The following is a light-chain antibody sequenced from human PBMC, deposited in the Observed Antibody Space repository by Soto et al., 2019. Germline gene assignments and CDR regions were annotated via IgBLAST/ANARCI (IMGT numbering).Light chain of an antibody. CDR3: AAWDASLSACV. CDR1: SSNIGAGYD. J-gene: IGLJ1*01. CDR2: GNS. V-gene: IGLV1-40*01. Sequence: QSVLTQPPSVSGAPGQRVTISYTGSSSNIGAGYDVHWYQQLPGTAPKLLIYGNSNRPSGVPDRFSGSRSGTSASLAIVGLRSEAEAIYYCAAWDASLSACVFGNETKVTDL.